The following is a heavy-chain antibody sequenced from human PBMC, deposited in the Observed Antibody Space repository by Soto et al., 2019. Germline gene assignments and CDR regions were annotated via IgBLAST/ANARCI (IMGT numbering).Heavy chain of an antibody. CDR3: AKDRSGWHPWGFDY. D-gene: IGHD6-19*01. CDR1: GFTFNSYA. Sequence: EVQLLESGGGLVQPGGSLRLSCAASGFTFNSYAMSWVRQAPGKGLEWVSALSASGGTTYYADSVQGRFTISSDNXXNTLDLQMNGVRGEDTAIYYCAKDRSGWHPWGFDYWGQGILVTVSS. CDR2: LSASGGTT. V-gene: IGHV3-23*01. J-gene: IGHJ4*02.